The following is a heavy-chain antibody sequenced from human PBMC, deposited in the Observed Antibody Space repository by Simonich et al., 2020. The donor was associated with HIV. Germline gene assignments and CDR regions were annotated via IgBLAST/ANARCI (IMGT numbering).Heavy chain of an antibody. D-gene: IGHD3-9*01. J-gene: IGHJ6*03. CDR1: GGSFSGYF. CDR2: INHSGRT. V-gene: IGHV4-34*01. Sequence: QVQLQQWGAGLLKPSETLSLTCAVYGGSFSGYFWGWIRRPPGKGREWIGEINHSGRTNDNPSLKRRVTISVDTSKNQFSLRLSSVTAADTAVYYCARGRRDSLTPIGYYYMDVWGKGTTVTVSS. CDR3: ARGRRDSLTPIGYYYMDV.